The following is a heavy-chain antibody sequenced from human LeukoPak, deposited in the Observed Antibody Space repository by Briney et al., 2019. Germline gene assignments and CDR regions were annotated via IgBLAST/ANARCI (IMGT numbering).Heavy chain of an antibody. J-gene: IGHJ4*02. V-gene: IGHV1-8*01. CDR2: MNPNSGNT. D-gene: IGHD3-22*01. CDR3: ARVGISSGYHLDY. CDR1: GYTFTSYD. Sequence: GASVKVSCKASGYTFTSYDINWVRQATGQGLEWMGWMNPNSGNTGYAQKFQGRVTMTRDTSTSTVYMELSSLRSEDTAVYYCARVGISSGYHLDYWGQGTLVTVSS.